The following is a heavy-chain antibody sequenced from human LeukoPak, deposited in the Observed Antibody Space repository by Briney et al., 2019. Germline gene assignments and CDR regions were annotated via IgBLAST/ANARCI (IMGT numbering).Heavy chain of an antibody. Sequence: PGGSLRLSCERSGFTLSRYVLHGVRDAPGKGLEWVAHVSSGGSRIFYAASSEGGCTISTDNTKNTLYLQLNSRRAAEAATYYCARGILAGSGLALDIWGQGTVVTVS. V-gene: IGHV3-30-3*01. CDR2: VSSGGSRI. J-gene: IGHJ3*02. CDR1: GFTLSRYV. CDR3: ARGILAGSGLALDI. D-gene: IGHD3-3*01.